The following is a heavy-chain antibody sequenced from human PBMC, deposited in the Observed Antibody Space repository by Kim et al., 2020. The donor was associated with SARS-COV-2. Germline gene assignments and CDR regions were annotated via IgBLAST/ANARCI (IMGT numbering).Heavy chain of an antibody. CDR2: IKQDGSEK. J-gene: IGHJ6*03. CDR1: GFTFSSYW. V-gene: IGHV3-7*01. CDR3: ARSGYDSPYYYYYMDV. D-gene: IGHD5-12*01. Sequence: GGSLRLSCAASGFTFSSYWMSWVRQAPGKGLEWVANIKQDGSEKYYVDSVKGRFTISRDNAKYSLYLQMNSLRAEDTAVYYCARSGYDSPYYYYYMDVWRKGTSVTVSS.